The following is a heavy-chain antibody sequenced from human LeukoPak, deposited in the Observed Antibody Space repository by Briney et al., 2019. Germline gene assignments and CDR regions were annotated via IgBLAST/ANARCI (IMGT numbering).Heavy chain of an antibody. CDR1: GFTFSGYA. J-gene: IGHJ4*02. V-gene: IGHV3-23*01. CDR2: ISGSGGST. CDR3: AKDELGFVGATSFFDY. Sequence: GGSLRLSCAASGFTFSGYAMNWVRQAPGKGLEWVSAISGSGGSTYYADSVKGRFTISRDNSKNTLYLQMNSLRAEDTAVYYCAKDELGFVGATSFFDYWGQGTLVTVSS. D-gene: IGHD1-26*01.